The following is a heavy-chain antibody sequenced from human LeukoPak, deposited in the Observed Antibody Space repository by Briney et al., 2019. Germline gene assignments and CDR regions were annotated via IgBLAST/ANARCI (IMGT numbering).Heavy chain of an antibody. Sequence: GASVKVSCKASGYTFTSYGISWLRQAPGQRLEWIGWISAYNGNTNYAQKLQGRVTMTTDTSTSTAYMELRSLRSDDTAVYYCARSDYRKKFDYWGQGTLVTVSS. CDR1: GYTFTSYG. J-gene: IGHJ4*02. CDR3: ARSDYRKKFDY. V-gene: IGHV1-18*01. CDR2: ISAYNGNT. D-gene: IGHD4-11*01.